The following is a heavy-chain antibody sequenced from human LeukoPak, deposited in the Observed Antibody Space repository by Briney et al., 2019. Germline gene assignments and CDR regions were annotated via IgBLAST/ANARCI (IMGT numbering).Heavy chain of an antibody. CDR2: ISGSGSGGST. V-gene: IGHV3-23*01. J-gene: IGHJ4*02. CDR3: AKSGYNRFDY. Sequence: GGSLRLSCAASGLTFSSSAMSWVRQAPGKGLEWVSSISGSGSGGSTYYADPVKGRFTISRDNSKNTLYLQMNSLRAEDTAVYYCAKSGYNRFDYWGQGTLVTVSS. CDR1: GLTFSSSA. D-gene: IGHD5-24*01.